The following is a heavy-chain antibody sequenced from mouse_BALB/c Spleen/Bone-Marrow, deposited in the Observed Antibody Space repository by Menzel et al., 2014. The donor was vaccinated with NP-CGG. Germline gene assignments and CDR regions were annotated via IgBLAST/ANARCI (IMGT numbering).Heavy chain of an antibody. CDR2: INPYNDNT. D-gene: IGHD2-2*01. CDR3: ARSLYGYDWYFDV. J-gene: IGHJ1*01. V-gene: IGHV1-14*01. CDR1: GYTFTSYV. Sequence: EVQLQQSGPELVKPGASVKMSCKASGYTFTSYVMHWVKQKPGQGLEWIGNINPYNDNTKCNEKFKGKATLTSDKSSSTAYMELSSLTSEDSAVYYCARSLYGYDWYFDVWGAGTTVTVSS.